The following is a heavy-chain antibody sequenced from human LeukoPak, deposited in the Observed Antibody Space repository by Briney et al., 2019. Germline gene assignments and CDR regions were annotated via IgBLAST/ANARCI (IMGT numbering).Heavy chain of an antibody. CDR2: ISSTVSTI. CDR1: GFTFSDYY. V-gene: IGHV3-11*01. Sequence: GGSLRLSCAASGFTFSDYYMTWIRQAPGKGLEWLAYISSTVSTIYYADSVKGRFTISRDNSKNTLYLQMSSLRADDTAVYYCSRRSVTTFDYWGQGTLVTVSS. CDR3: SRRSVTTFDY. D-gene: IGHD4-17*01. J-gene: IGHJ4*02.